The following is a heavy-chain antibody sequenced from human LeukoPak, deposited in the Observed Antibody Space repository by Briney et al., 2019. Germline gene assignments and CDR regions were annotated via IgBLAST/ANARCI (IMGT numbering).Heavy chain of an antibody. D-gene: IGHD3-22*01. V-gene: IGHV3-7*01. CDR1: GFTFSSYW. J-gene: IGHJ4*02. Sequence: GGSLRLSCAASGFTFSSYWMSWVRQAPGKGLEWVVNIKQDGSEKYYVDSVKGRFTISRDNAKNSLYLQMNSLRAEDTAVYYCAREMVFPTYYYDSRGYYLDYWGQGTLVTVSS. CDR3: AREMVFPTYYYDSRGYYLDY. CDR2: IKQDGSEK.